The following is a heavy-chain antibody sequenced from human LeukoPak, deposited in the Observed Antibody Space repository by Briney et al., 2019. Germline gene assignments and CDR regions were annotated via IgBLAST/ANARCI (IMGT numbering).Heavy chain of an antibody. J-gene: IGHJ4*02. Sequence: PSQTLSLTCAVSGGSISSGGYSWSWIRQPPGKGLEWIGYIYRSGSTYYNPSLKSRVTISVDRSKNQFSLKLSSVTAADTAVYYCASYVWGSYHFDYWGQGTLVTVSS. CDR1: GGSISSGGYS. CDR2: IYRSGST. D-gene: IGHD3-16*02. CDR3: ASYVWGSYHFDY. V-gene: IGHV4-30-2*01.